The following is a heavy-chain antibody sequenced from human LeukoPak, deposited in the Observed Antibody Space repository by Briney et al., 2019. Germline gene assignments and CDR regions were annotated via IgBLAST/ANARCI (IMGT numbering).Heavy chain of an antibody. D-gene: IGHD4/OR15-4a*01. CDR3: ARDLAWGAY. J-gene: IGHJ4*02. Sequence: KPGGSLRLSCVASGFTFSIYTMSWVRQAPGKGLEWVSSITSSSSSIYSADSVKGRLTISRDNAKNSLYLEMNGLRDEDTAVYYCARDLAWGAYWGQGTLVTVSS. V-gene: IGHV3-21*01. CDR2: ITSSSSSI. CDR1: GFTFSIYT.